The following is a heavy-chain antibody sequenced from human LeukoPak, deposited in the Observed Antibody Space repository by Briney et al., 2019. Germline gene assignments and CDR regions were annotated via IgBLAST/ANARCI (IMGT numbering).Heavy chain of an antibody. CDR1: GDSMSGVDYS. V-gene: IGHV4-30-2*03. J-gene: IGHJ4*02. D-gene: IGHD3-10*01. CDR3: ASSRRVPGVSIGYFDS. CDR2: IYNSGST. Sequence: SQTLSLTCAVSGDSMSGVDYSWSWIRQPPGKALEWLGYIYNSGSTYNNPSLKSRVIISVDTSKNQFSLKLSSVTAADTAVYYCASSRRVPGVSIGYFDSWGQGTLVTVSS.